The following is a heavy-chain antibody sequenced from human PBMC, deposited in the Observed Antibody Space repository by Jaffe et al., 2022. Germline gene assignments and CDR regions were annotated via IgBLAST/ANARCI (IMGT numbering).Heavy chain of an antibody. J-gene: IGHJ4*02. CDR3: ARVYSSSWYGAYYFDY. V-gene: IGHV3-48*03. CDR2: ISSSGSTI. D-gene: IGHD6-13*01. Sequence: EVQLVESGGGLVQPGGSLRLSCAASGFTFSSYEMNWVRQAPGKGLEWVSYISSSGSTIYYADSVKGRFTISRDNAKNSLYLQMNSLRAEDTAVYYCARVYSSSWYGAYYFDYWGQGTLVTVSS. CDR1: GFTFSSYE.